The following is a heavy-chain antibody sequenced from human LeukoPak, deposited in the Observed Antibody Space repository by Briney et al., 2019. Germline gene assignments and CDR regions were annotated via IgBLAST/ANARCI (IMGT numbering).Heavy chain of an antibody. CDR3: AREGYYDSSGSIGAFDI. CDR1: GYTFTGYY. V-gene: IGHV1-2*02. D-gene: IGHD3-22*01. CDR2: INPNSGGT. J-gene: IGHJ3*02. Sequence: ASVKVSCKASGYTFTGYYMHWVRQAPGQGLEWMGWINPNSGGTNYAQKFQGRVTMTRDTSISTAYMELSRLRSDDTAVYYCAREGYYDSSGSIGAFDIWGQGTVVTVSS.